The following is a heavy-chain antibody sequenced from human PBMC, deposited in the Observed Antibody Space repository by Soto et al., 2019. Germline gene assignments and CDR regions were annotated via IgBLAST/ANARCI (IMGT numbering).Heavy chain of an antibody. V-gene: IGHV4-4*02. CDR2: IYHSGST. CDR1: GGSIRSSNW. Sequence: SETLSLTCAVSGGSIRSSNWWSWVRQPPGKGLEWIGEIYHSGSTNYNPSLESRVTISVDKSKNQFSLKLSSLTAADTAVYYCAKDVYYFDYWGQGTLVTVSS. CDR3: AKDVYYFDY. D-gene: IGHD1-20*01. J-gene: IGHJ4*02.